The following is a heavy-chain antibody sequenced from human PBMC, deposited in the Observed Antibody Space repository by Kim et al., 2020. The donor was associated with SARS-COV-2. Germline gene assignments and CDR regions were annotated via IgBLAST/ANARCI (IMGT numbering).Heavy chain of an antibody. CDR2: ISYDGSNK. V-gene: IGHV3-30-3*01. CDR1: GFTFSSYA. CDR3: ARGGSVWFGELFPFDY. Sequence: GGSLRLSCAASGFTFSSYAMHWVRQAPGKGLEWVAVISYDGSNKYYADSVKGRFTISRDNSKNTLYLQMNSLRAEDTAVYYCARGGSVWFGELFPFDYWGQGTLVTVSS. J-gene: IGHJ4*02. D-gene: IGHD3-10*01.